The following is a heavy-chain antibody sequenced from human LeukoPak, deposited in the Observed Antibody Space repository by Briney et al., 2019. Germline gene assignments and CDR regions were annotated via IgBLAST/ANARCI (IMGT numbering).Heavy chain of an antibody. Sequence: ASVKVSCKASGYTFTSYYMHWVRQAPGQGLEWMGIINPSGGTTSYAQKFQGRVTMNRDTSKSTVYMELSSLRSEDTAVYYCARDLYYDFWSGYPRMGYYYYGMDVWGQGTTVTVSS. V-gene: IGHV1-46*01. J-gene: IGHJ6*02. CDR3: ARDLYYDFWSGYPRMGYYYYGMDV. CDR2: INPSGGTT. CDR1: GYTFTSYY. D-gene: IGHD3-3*01.